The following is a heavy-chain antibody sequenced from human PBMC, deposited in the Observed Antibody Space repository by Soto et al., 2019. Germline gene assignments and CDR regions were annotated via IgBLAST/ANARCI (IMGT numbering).Heavy chain of an antibody. J-gene: IGHJ4*02. D-gene: IGHD6-6*01. CDR2: FIPIFGTA. Sequence: SVKRSCKASGGTFSSYAISWVRQAPGQGLEWMGGFIPIFGTANYAQKFQGRVTITADESTSTAYMELSSLRSEDTAGYYCANDYSSSSGFDYWGQGTLVTVSS. CDR1: GGTFSSYA. V-gene: IGHV1-69*13. CDR3: ANDYSSSSGFDY.